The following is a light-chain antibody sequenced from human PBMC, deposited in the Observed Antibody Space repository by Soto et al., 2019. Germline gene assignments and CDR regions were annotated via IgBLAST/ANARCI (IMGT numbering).Light chain of an antibody. CDR1: QSVSSSY. CDR3: QQYGSSPWT. J-gene: IGKJ1*01. Sequence: IVLTQSPATLSLSPWERATLSCRASQSVSSSYLAWYQQKPGQAPRLLIYGASSRATGTPDRFSGSGSGTDFTLTISRLEPEDFAVYYCQQYGSSPWTFGQGTKVDIK. CDR2: GAS. V-gene: IGKV3-20*01.